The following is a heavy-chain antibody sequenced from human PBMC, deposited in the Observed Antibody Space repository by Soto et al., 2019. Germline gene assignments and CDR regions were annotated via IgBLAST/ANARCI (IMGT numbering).Heavy chain of an antibody. D-gene: IGHD3-22*01. CDR3: ARRFSNYYDSSGYYYYFDY. Sequence: SETLSLTCTVSGGSISSSSYYWGWIRQPPGKGLEWIGSIYYSGSTYYNPSLKSRVTISVDTSKNQFSLKLSSVTAADTAVYYCARRFSNYYDSSGYYYYFDYLGQGTLVTVSS. CDR2: IYYSGST. J-gene: IGHJ4*02. CDR1: GGSISSSSYY. V-gene: IGHV4-39*01.